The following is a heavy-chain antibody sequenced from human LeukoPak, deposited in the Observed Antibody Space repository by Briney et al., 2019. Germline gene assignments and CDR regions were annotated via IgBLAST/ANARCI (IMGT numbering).Heavy chain of an antibody. CDR3: AGHGDVYYYYAMDV. CDR1: GFTVSSNY. J-gene: IGHJ6*02. V-gene: IGHV3-66*04. D-gene: IGHD4-17*01. CDR2: IYSGGST. Sequence: GGSLRLSCAASGFTVSSNYMSWVRQAPGAGLEWVSVIYSGGSTYYADSVKGRFTISRDNSKNTLYLQMNSLRAEDTAVYYCAGHGDVYYYYAMDVWGQGTTVTVSS.